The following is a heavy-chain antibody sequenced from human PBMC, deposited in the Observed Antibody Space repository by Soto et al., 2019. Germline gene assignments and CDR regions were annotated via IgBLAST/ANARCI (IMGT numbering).Heavy chain of an antibody. CDR1: GFTFNSYE. CDR2: ISRNAETI. CDR3: VRGSRGYNYASAPFFDY. V-gene: IGHV3-48*03. Sequence: EVQLVDSGGGLVQPGVSLRLSCVASGFTFNSYEMNWVRQAPGKGLEWVSYISRNAETIHYADSVKGRFSISRDNAKNSLYLQMNSLRAEDTAVYFCVRGSRGYNYASAPFFDYWGQGNRVIVSS. D-gene: IGHD5-18*01. J-gene: IGHJ4*01.